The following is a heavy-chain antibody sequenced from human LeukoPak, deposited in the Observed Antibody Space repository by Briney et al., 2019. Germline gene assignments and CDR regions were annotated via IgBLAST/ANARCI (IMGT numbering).Heavy chain of an antibody. J-gene: IGHJ5*02. D-gene: IGHD3-16*01. CDR2: IYTSGST. CDR3: ARTLGESYGLNWFDP. CDR1: GGSISSGSYY. V-gene: IGHV4-61*02. Sequence: PSETLSLTCTVSGGSISSGSYYWSWIRQPAGKGLEWIGRIYTSGSTNYNPSLKSRVTISVDTSKNQFSLKLSSVTAADTAVYYCARTLGESYGLNWFDPWGQGTLVTVSS.